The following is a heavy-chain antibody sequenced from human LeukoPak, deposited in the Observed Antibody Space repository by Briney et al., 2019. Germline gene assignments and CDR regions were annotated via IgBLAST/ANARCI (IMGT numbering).Heavy chain of an antibody. CDR1: VGSISSYY. CDR3: ARGYSGSYGRFDY. Sequence: SETLSLTCTVSVGSISSYYWSWIRQPPGKGLEWIGYIYYSGSTSYNPSLKSRVTISVDTSKNQFSLKLSSVTAADTAVYYCARGYSGSYGRFDYRGQGTLVTVSS. V-gene: IGHV4-59*01. J-gene: IGHJ4*02. CDR2: IYYSGST. D-gene: IGHD1-26*01.